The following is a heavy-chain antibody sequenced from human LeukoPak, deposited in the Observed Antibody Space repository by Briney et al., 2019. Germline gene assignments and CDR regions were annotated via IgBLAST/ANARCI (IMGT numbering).Heavy chain of an antibody. CDR2: IYPGGSDT. Sequence: GESLKISCKGSGYSFTSYWIGWVRQMPGKGLEWMGIIYPGGSDTRYSPPFQGQVTISADKSISTAYLQWSSLKASDTAMYYCARQYRTLDYYYYYMDVWGKGTTVTVSS. CDR1: GYSFTSYW. J-gene: IGHJ6*03. CDR3: ARQYRTLDYYYYYMDV. D-gene: IGHD1-26*01. V-gene: IGHV5-51*01.